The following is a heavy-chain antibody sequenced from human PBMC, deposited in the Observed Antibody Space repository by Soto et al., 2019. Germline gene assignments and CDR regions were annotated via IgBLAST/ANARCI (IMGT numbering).Heavy chain of an antibody. V-gene: IGHV4-34*01. J-gene: IGHJ5*02. Sequence: QVQLQQWGAGLLKPSETLSLTCAVYGGSFSGYYWSWIRQPPGKGLEWIGEINHSGSTNYNPSLKSRVTLSVDTSKNQFSLKLSSVTAADTAVYYCAGKGPTYYDFWSGPTYNWFDPWGQGTLVTVSS. D-gene: IGHD3-3*01. CDR2: INHSGST. CDR1: GGSFSGYY. CDR3: AGKGPTYYDFWSGPTYNWFDP.